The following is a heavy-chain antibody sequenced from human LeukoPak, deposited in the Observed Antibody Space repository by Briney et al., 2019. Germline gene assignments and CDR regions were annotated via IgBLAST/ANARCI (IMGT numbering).Heavy chain of an antibody. CDR1: GFSFTSSW. Sequence: GGSLRLSCAASGFSFTSSWMTWVRQAPGKGLEWVANISPDGSVKNHVASVKGRLTISRDNAKTTLYLQMNSLCAEDTAVYYCARDLNLGDFDYWGQGTLVTVSS. V-gene: IGHV3-7*01. CDR2: ISPDGSVK. D-gene: IGHD3-16*01. J-gene: IGHJ4*02. CDR3: ARDLNLGDFDY.